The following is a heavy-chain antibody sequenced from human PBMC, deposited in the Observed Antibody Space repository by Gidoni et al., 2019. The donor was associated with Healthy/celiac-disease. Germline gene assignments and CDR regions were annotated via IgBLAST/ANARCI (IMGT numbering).Heavy chain of an antibody. J-gene: IGHJ5*02. CDR3: SRMRNYDFWSGYYSGGWFDP. D-gene: IGHD3-3*01. Sequence: QVTLKEHAPVLVTPTAPLRLTSTVAGFSVSKARMGVGWIRQPPGKALEWLAHIFSNDEKSYSTSLKSRLTISKDTSKSQVVLTMTNMDPVDTATYYCSRMRNYDFWSGYYSGGWFDPWGQGTLVTVSS. V-gene: IGHV2-26*01. CDR1: GFSVSKARMG. CDR2: IFSNDEK.